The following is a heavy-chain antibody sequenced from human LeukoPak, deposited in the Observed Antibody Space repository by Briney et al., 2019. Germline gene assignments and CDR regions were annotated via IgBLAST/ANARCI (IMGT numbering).Heavy chain of an antibody. CDR3: ARDSGWELRHFFFEE. CDR1: GYTFTSYS. D-gene: IGHD1-26*01. V-gene: IGHV1-18*04. J-gene: IGHJ4*02. CDR2: ISPSNGDT. Sequence: ASVKVSCKASGYTFTSYSITWVRRAPGQGLEGMGWISPSNGDTRYAQKFRDRVTMSTDTSTTTVYMELRSLTSDDTAIYYCARDSGWELRHFFFEEWGQGSLVTVSS.